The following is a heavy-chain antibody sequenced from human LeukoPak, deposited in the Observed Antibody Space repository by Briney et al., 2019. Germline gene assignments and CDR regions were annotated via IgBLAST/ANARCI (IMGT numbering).Heavy chain of an antibody. J-gene: IGHJ6*04. D-gene: IGHD3-3*01. CDR1: GFTFDDYT. CDR3: ARGFWSGYPPDV. CDR2: INWNGGST. V-gene: IGHV3-20*04. Sequence: PGGSLRLSCAASGFTFDDYTMHWVRQAPGKGLEWVSGINWNGGSTGYADSVKGRFTISRDNAKNSLYLQMNSLRAEDTAMYYCARGFWSGYPPDVWGKGTTVTVSS.